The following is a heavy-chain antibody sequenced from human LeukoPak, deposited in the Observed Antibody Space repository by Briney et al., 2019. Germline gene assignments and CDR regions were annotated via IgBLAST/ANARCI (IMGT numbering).Heavy chain of an antibody. D-gene: IGHD3-10*01. V-gene: IGHV1-46*01. CDR2: ISPSGGST. Sequence: ASVKVSCKASGYTFTSHYMHWVRQAPEQGLEWMGIISPSGGSTGYAQKFQGRVTMTRDTSTSTVYMELSSLRSEDTALYYCARDRYGSGGAYYFDYWGQGSLVTVSS. CDR1: GYTFTSHY. CDR3: ARDRYGSGGAYYFDY. J-gene: IGHJ4*02.